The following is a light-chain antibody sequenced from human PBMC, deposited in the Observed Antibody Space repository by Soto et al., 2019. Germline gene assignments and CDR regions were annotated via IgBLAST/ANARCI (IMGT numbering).Light chain of an antibody. CDR3: QSYDSSLSGYVV. J-gene: IGLJ2*01. CDR1: SSKIGAGHD. CDR2: GNS. Sequence: QSVLTQPPSVSGAPGQRVTISCTGSSSKIGAGHDVHWYQQLPGTAPKLLIYGNSNRPSGVPDRFSGSKSGTSASLAITGLQAEDEADYYCQSYDSSLSGYVVFGGGTKLTVL. V-gene: IGLV1-40*01.